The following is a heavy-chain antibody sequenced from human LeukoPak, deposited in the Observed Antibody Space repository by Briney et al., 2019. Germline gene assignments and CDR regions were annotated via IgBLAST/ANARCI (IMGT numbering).Heavy chain of an antibody. Sequence: GGSLRLSCAASGFTFSSYSMNWVRQAPGKGLEWVSSISSSSSYIYYTDSVKGRCTISRDNAKNSLYLQMNSLRAEDTAVYYCARDYQVYYDILTGPRYFDYWGQGTLVTVSS. J-gene: IGHJ4*02. D-gene: IGHD3-9*01. CDR1: GFTFSSYS. V-gene: IGHV3-21*01. CDR2: ISSSSSYI. CDR3: ARDYQVYYDILTGPRYFDY.